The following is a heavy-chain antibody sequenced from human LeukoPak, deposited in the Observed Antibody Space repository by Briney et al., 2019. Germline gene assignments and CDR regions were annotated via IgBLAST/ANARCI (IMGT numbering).Heavy chain of an antibody. J-gene: IGHJ4*02. D-gene: IGHD3-22*01. CDR2: IYHSGST. CDR1: GGSISSSNW. V-gene: IGHV4-4*02. CDR3: ARSGYDSSGYYNY. Sequence: PSETLSLTCAVPGGSISSSNWWSWVRQPPGKGLEWIGEIYHSGSTNYNPSLKSRVTISVDKSKNQFSLKLSSVTAADTAVYYCARSGYDSSGYYNYWGQGTLVTVSS.